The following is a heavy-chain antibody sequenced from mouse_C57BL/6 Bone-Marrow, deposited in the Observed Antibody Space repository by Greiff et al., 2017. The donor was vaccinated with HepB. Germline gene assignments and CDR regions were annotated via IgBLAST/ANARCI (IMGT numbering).Heavy chain of an antibody. V-gene: IGHV1-7*01. D-gene: IGHD2-5*01. CDR1: GYTFTSYW. Sequence: VQLQQSGAELAKPGASVKLSCKASGYTFTSYWMHWVKQRPGQGLEWIGYINPSSGYTKYNQKFKDKATLTADKASSTAYMQLISLTYEDSAVYYCARPIVTWYFDVWGTGTTVTVSS. CDR2: INPSSGYT. CDR3: ARPIVTWYFDV. J-gene: IGHJ1*03.